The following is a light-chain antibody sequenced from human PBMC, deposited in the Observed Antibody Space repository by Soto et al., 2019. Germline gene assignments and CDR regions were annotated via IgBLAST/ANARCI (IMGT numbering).Light chain of an antibody. J-gene: IGLJ3*02. Sequence: SYELTQPPSVSVSPGQTASITCSGDKLGNEYDFWYHQRPGQTPVLVIYQHSMRPSGISARFSGSTSGNTATLTISGTQTADEADYYCQAWDSSIAVFGGGTKLTVL. CDR1: KLGNEY. CDR3: QAWDSSIAV. CDR2: QHS. V-gene: IGLV3-1*01.